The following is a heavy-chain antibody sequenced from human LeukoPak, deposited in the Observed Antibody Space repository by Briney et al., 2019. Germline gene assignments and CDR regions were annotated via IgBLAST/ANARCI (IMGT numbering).Heavy chain of an antibody. D-gene: IGHD3-10*01. CDR1: GFTFSSYG. Sequence: PGGTLRLSCAASGFTFSSYGMSWARQAPGKGLEWVSAISGSGGSTYYADSVKGRFTISRDNSKNTLYLQMNSLRAEDTAVYYCAKDGASYGSGSPRLYYYYYMDVWGKGTTVTISS. CDR3: AKDGASYGSGSPRLYYYYYMDV. J-gene: IGHJ6*03. CDR2: ISGSGGST. V-gene: IGHV3-23*01.